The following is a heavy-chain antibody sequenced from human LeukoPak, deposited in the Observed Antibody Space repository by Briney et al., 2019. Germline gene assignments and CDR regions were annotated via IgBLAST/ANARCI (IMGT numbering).Heavy chain of an antibody. CDR1: GYSISSGYY. J-gene: IGHJ3*02. V-gene: IGHV4-38-2*02. Sequence: SETLSLTCTVSGYSISSGYYWGWIRPPPGKGLEWIGSTYHSGSTYYNPSLKSRVIIIIDTPKNHFSLTLSSVTAADTAVYYCARSDGYGLVGIWGQGTMVTVSS. CDR2: TYHSGST. D-gene: IGHD3-10*01. CDR3: ARSDGYGLVGI.